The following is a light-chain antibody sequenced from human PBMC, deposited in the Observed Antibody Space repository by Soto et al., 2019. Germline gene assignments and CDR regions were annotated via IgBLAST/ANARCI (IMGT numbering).Light chain of an antibody. CDR3: QHYHDLPPFT. CDR1: QDIRTS. CDR2: GAS. V-gene: IGKV1-33*01. J-gene: IGKJ3*01. Sequence: DIQMTQSPSSLSASVGARVSITCQASQDIRTSLSWFQQKPGRAPKLLIYGASYLETGVPSRFRGSGSGTDFTFTSSSLQAEDIATYYCQHYHDLPPFTFGAGTRVDVK.